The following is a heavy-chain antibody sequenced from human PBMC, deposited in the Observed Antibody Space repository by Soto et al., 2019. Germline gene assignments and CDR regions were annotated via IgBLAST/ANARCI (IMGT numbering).Heavy chain of an antibody. D-gene: IGHD3-9*01. CDR3: VLTGYHIWGPTRKAAFDI. V-gene: IGHV3-48*01. CDR2: ISSSSSTI. Sequence: GGSLRLSCAASGFTFSSYSMNWVRQAPGKGLEWVSYISSSSSTIYYADSVKGRFTISRDNAKNSLYLQMNSLRAEDTAVYYCVLTGYHIWGPTRKAAFDIWGQGTMVTVSS. CDR1: GFTFSSYS. J-gene: IGHJ3*02.